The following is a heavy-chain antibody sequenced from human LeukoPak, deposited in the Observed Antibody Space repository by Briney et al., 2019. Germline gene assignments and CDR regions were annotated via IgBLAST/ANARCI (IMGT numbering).Heavy chain of an antibody. J-gene: IGHJ3*02. V-gene: IGHV1-46*01. CDR3: ARDLMSGYCGGDCYSDFAFDI. D-gene: IGHD2-21*02. Sequence: ASVKVSCKASGYTFTSYYMHWVRQAPGQGLEWMGIINPSGGSTSYAQKFQGRVTMTRDTSTSTVYMELSSLRSEDTAVYYCARDLMSGYCGGDCYSDFAFDIWGQGTMVTVSS. CDR1: GYTFTSYY. CDR2: INPSGGST.